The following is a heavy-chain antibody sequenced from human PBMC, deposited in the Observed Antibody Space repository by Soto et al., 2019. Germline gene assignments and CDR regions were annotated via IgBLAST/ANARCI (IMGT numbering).Heavy chain of an antibody. D-gene: IGHD3-3*01. CDR1: GYTFSDYY. CDR3: ASHYDMWSGYLSPMDY. J-gene: IGHJ4*02. V-gene: IGHV3-11*01. CDR2: IDTSGTKI. Sequence: QVQLVESGGDLVKPGGSLRLSCAASGYTFSDYYMSWIRQAPGKGLEWISYIDTSGTKIYYADSVSGRFTITRDNAKNPLYLEMNSLRDEDTAVYYCASHYDMWSGYLSPMDYWGQGTLVTVSS.